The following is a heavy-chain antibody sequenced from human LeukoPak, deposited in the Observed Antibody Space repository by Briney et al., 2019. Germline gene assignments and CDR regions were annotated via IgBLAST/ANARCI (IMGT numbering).Heavy chain of an antibody. Sequence: SETLSLTCAVSGVSFNDYYWSWVRQTPGKGLEWIGEIDHSGYTNDSPSLKSRVTLSIDTSRKQFSLNLRSVTVADTGIYYCTRMTAGHDYWGQGTLVTVSS. J-gene: IGHJ4*02. CDR3: TRMTAGHDY. CDR2: IDHSGYT. D-gene: IGHD2-21*02. CDR1: GVSFNDYY. V-gene: IGHV4-34*01.